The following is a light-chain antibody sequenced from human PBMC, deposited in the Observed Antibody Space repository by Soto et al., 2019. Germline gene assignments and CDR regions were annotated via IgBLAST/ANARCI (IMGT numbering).Light chain of an antibody. J-gene: IGLJ1*01. Sequence: QSALTQPASVSGSPGQSITISCTGTSSDVGGYNYVSWYQQHPGKAPKLMIYEVSNRPSGVSNRCSGSKSGNTASLTISGLQAEYDADYYCSSYTSSSIDYVFGTGTKLTVL. CDR2: EVS. V-gene: IGLV2-14*01. CDR1: SSDVGGYNY. CDR3: SSYTSSSIDYV.